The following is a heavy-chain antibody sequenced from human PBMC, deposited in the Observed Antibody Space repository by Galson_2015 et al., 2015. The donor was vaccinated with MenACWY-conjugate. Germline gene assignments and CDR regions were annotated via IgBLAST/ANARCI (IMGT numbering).Heavy chain of an antibody. CDR3: AKDQDYYDSSGPYKPIFDY. V-gene: IGHV3-23*01. D-gene: IGHD3-22*01. CDR1: GFTFSSYA. CDR2: ISGSGGST. J-gene: IGHJ4*02. Sequence: SLRLSCAASGFTFSSYAMSWVRQAPGKGLEWVSAISGSGGSTYYADSVKGRFTISRDNSKNTLYLQMNSLRAEDTAVYYCAKDQDYYDSSGPYKPIFDYWGQGTLVTVSS.